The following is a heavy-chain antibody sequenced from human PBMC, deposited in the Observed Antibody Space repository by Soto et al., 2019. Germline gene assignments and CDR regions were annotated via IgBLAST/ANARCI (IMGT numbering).Heavy chain of an antibody. CDR2: SIPILDTT. CDR3: ASGGTTVNRRFDF. V-gene: IGHV1-69*01. D-gene: IGHD4-4*01. J-gene: IGHJ4*02. Sequence: QVQVVQSGAAVKKPGSSVRVSCKASGGTSSSYAITWMRQAPGQGLEWMGGSIPILDTTDYAQKFQGRVTFTADESTSTVYMELSSLTSADTAVYYCASGGTTVNRRFDFWGQGTLVTVAS. CDR1: GGTSSSYA.